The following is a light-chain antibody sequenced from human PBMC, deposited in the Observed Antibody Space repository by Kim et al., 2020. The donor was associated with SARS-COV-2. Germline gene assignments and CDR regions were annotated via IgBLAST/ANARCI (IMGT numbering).Light chain of an antibody. CDR2: GAS. J-gene: IGKJ4*01. V-gene: IGKV3-20*01. CDR3: QQYGSSPLT. Sequence: LTPRDRASLSCRDSHSVSSSYLAWYQQNTGQAPRLLIYGASSRVTGIPDRFSGSGYRKDFTLTISRLEPEDVAVYCCQQYGSSPLTFGGGNKVEI. CDR1: HSVSSSY.